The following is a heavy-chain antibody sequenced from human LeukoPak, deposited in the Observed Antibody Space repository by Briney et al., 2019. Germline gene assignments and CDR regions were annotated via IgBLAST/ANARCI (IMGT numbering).Heavy chain of an antibody. D-gene: IGHD3-10*01. CDR3: ARDYYPPYYMDV. CDR2: INHSGST. J-gene: IGHJ6*03. CDR1: GGSFSGYY. V-gene: IGHV4-34*01. Sequence: SETLSLTCAVYGGSFSGYYWSWIRQPPGKGLEWIGEINHSGSTNYNPPLKSRVTISVDTSKNQFSLKLRSVTAADTAVYYCARDYYPPYYMDVWGKGTTVTVSS.